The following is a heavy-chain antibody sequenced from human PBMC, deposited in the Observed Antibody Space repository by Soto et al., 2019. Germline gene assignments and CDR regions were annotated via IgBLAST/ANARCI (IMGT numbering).Heavy chain of an antibody. CDR3: ARESPYYESSDSYFDY. J-gene: IGHJ4*02. V-gene: IGHV6-1*01. CDR1: GHGVSGNSAA. D-gene: IGHD3-16*01. CDR2: TYYRSKWYN. Sequence: PPHTLSLTRAISGHGVSGNSAAWNGIRQSPSRGLEWLGRTYYRSKWYNDYAVSVKSRITVTPDTSKNQFSLHLNSVTPEDTAVYYRARESPYYESSDSYFDYWGQGALVTVSS.